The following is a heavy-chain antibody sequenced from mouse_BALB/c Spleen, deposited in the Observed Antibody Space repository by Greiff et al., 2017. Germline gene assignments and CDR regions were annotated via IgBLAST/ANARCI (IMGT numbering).Heavy chain of an antibody. CDR1: GYNFTSYW. CDR3: ESPMSEYGSYGAGDC. J-gene: IGHJ4*01. CDR2: IYPGSGST. V-gene: IGHV1-55*01. D-gene: IGHD1-1*02. Sequence: QVQLKESGAELVKPGPSVKLSCKASGYNFTSYWINWVKLQPGQALVWIGDIYPGSGSTNYNENFKSKATLTVDTSSSTAYMQLISLASEDSALYYSESPMSEYGSYGAGDCWVQGTSVT.